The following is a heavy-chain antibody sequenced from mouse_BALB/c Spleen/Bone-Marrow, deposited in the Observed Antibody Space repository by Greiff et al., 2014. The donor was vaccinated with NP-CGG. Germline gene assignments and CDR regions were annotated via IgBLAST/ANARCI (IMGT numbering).Heavy chain of an antibody. D-gene: IGHD1-1*01. Sequence: EVQLQQSGAALVKPGASVKLSCTASGFNIKDTYMQWVKQRPEQGLEWIGRIDPANGNTKYDPKFQGKATLTADTSSNTAYLPLSSLTSVDTAVYYCANYYYGSHFDYWGQGTTLTVSS. CDR3: ANYYYGSHFDY. CDR2: IDPANGNT. CDR1: GFNIKDTY. J-gene: IGHJ2*01. V-gene: IGHV14-3*02.